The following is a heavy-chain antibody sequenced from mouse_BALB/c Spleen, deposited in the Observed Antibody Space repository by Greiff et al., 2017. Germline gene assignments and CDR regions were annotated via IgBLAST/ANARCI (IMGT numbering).Heavy chain of an antibody. CDR3: NACDYGSKYYFDY. D-gene: IGHD1-1*01. J-gene: IGHJ2*01. Sequence: EVKVVESGAELVRSGASVKLSCTASGFNIKDYYMHWVKQRPEQGLEWIGWIDPENGDTEYAPKFQGKATMTADTSSNTAYLQLSSLTSEDTAVYYCNACDYGSKYYFDYWGQGTTLTVSS. CDR2: IDPENGDT. CDR1: GFNIKDYY. V-gene: IGHV14-4*02.